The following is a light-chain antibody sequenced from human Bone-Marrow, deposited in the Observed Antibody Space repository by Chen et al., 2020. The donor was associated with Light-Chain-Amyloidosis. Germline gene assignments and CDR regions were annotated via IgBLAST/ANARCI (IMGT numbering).Light chain of an antibody. CDR2: GNN. CDR3: QSYDRTLSVV. V-gene: IGLV1-40*01. J-gene: IGLJ2*01. Sequence: QSELTQPPSVSGAPGQRVTISCTGSISNLGAGYDLHWYQHLPGTAPKLLIYGNNNRPSGVPDRFSGTKSGTSASRAITGLQADVEADYYCQSYDRTLSVVFGGGTKLTVL. CDR1: ISNLGAGYD.